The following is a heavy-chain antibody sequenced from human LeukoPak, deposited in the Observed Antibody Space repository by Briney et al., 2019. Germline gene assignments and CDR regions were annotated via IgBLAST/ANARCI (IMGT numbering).Heavy chain of an antibody. J-gene: IGHJ2*01. CDR3: ARRNTYYYDSSGYYYEDWYFDL. D-gene: IGHD3-22*01. Sequence: GGSLRLSCAASGFTFSSYGMHWVRQAPGKGLEWVAVISYDGSNKYYADSVKGRFTISRDNSKNTLYLQMNSLRAEDTAVYYCARRNTYYYDSSGYYYEDWYFDLWGRGTLVTVSS. CDR2: ISYDGSNK. CDR1: GFTFSSYG. V-gene: IGHV3-30*03.